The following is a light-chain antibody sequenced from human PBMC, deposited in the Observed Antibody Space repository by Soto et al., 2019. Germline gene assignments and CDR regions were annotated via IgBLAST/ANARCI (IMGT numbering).Light chain of an antibody. J-gene: IGKJ1*01. V-gene: IGKV3-11*01. CDR3: PQRSNNWWT. CDR2: DTS. Sequence: EIVLTQSPATLSLSPGERATLSCRASQSVSSSLAWYQQKPGQAPRLLIHDTSNRATGIPARFSGSGSGTDFTLTLSSLEPEDFAVYYSPQRSNNWWTFGQGTKVEI. CDR1: QSVSSS.